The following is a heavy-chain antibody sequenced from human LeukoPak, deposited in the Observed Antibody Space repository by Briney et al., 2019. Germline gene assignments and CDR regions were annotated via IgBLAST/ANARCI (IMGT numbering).Heavy chain of an antibody. D-gene: IGHD5-18*01. CDR2: ISDSVSGGST. V-gene: IGHV3-23*01. J-gene: IGHJ5*02. Sequence: GGSLRLSCAASGFTFNNYAMTWVRQAPGKGLEWVSTISDSVSGGSTYYADSVKGRFTISRDNSKNTLYLLMNSLRAEDTAVYYCAKDRTGYSYGYFLSPWGQGTLVIVSS. CDR3: AKDRTGYSYGYFLSP. CDR1: GFTFNNYA.